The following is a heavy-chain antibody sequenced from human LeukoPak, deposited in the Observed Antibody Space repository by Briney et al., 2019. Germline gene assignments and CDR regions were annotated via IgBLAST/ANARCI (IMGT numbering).Heavy chain of an antibody. J-gene: IGHJ6*03. D-gene: IGHD3-22*01. V-gene: IGHV4-4*07. Sequence: SETLSLTYTVSGGSISYFYWSWIRQPAGKGLEWIGRIYTSGSTNYNPSLKSRVTMSVDTSKKQFSLKLSSVTAADTAVYYCAREGYYDSSGYYYYYYMDVWGKGTTVTISS. CDR1: GGSISYFY. CDR3: AREGYYDSSGYYYYYYMDV. CDR2: IYTSGST.